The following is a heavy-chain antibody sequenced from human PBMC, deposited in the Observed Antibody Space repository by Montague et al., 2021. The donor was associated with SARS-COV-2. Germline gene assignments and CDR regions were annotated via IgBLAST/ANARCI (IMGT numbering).Heavy chain of an antibody. Sequence: SLRLSCAAFGFKFNNYAMHWVRQAPNKGLEWVAVIWADAYDQYYADSVKGRFTISRDDSKSTLYLQMDSLRGEDTAVYYCSRGGHGEFGRFDYWGQGTLVTVSS. J-gene: IGHJ4*02. V-gene: IGHV3-33*01. D-gene: IGHD4-17*01. CDR1: GFKFNNYA. CDR2: IWADAYDQ. CDR3: SRGGHGEFGRFDY.